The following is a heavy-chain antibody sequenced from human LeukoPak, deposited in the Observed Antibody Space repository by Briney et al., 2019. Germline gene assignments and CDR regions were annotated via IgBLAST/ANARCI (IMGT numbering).Heavy chain of an antibody. CDR3: AKYGMTTVTYIDY. Sequence: GGSLRLSCAASGFTFSSYSMNWVRQAPGKGLEWVSSISSSSTYIYYVDSVKGRFTISRDSSKNTLYLQMNSLRAEDTAVYYCAKYGMTTVTYIDYWGQGTLVTVSS. CDR1: GFTFSSYS. V-gene: IGHV3-21*01. D-gene: IGHD4-17*01. CDR2: ISSSSTYI. J-gene: IGHJ4*02.